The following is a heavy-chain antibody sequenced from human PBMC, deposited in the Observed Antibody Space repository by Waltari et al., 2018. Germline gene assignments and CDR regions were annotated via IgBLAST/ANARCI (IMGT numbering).Heavy chain of an antibody. J-gene: IGHJ3*02. V-gene: IGHV3-48*02. D-gene: IGHD2-2*02. CDR3: TRDCYTGSTIEAFDS. CDR2: ISPGGQSI. Sequence: DVQLVESGGGFVQLGGCLRTSCAASVFTFRGESMIWARQAPGKAPDSVSSISPGGQSIYDADSVKHRFATPSEKSRHSLYVKTNSLIDEDTAVYYCTRDCYTGSTIEAFDSWGQATLVIVSS. CDR1: VFTFRGES.